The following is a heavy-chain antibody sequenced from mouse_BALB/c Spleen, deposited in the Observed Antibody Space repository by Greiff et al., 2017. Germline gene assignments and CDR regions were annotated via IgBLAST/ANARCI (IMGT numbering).Heavy chain of an antibody. V-gene: IGHV14-3*02. CDR3: ASPIHYYGYGFAY. CDR1: GFNIKDTY. J-gene: IGHJ3*01. Sequence: EVQLVESGAELVKPGASVKLSCTASGFNIKDTYMHWVKQRPEQGLEWIGRIDPANGNTKYDPKFQGKATITADTSSNTAYLQLSSLTSEDTAVYYCASPIHYYGYGFAYWGQGTLVTVSA. CDR2: IDPANGNT. D-gene: IGHD1-2*01.